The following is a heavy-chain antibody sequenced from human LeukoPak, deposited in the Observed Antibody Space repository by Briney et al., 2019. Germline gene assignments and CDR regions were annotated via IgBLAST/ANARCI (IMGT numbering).Heavy chain of an antibody. CDR2: IYNSGST. J-gene: IGHJ4*02. V-gene: IGHV4-39*01. D-gene: IGHD3-22*01. Sequence: PSETLSLTCTASGGSISSSSYYWGWTRQPPGKGLVWIGSIYNSGSTYYNPSLKSRVTISVDTSKNQFSLKLSSVTAADTAVYFCARREYYDSSGYRWGQGTLVTVSS. CDR3: ARREYYDSSGYR. CDR1: GGSISSSSYY.